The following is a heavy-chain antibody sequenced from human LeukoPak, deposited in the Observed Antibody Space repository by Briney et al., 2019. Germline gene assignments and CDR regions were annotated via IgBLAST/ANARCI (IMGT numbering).Heavy chain of an antibody. CDR3: ATVDTAMVLFDY. J-gene: IGHJ4*02. Sequence: ASVKVSCKASGGTFSSYAISWVRQAPGQGLEWMGGIIPIFGTANYAQKFQGRVTITADESTSTAYMELCSLRSEDTAVYYCATVDTAMVLFDYWGQGTLVTVSS. CDR1: GGTFSSYA. D-gene: IGHD5-18*01. V-gene: IGHV1-69*13. CDR2: IIPIFGTA.